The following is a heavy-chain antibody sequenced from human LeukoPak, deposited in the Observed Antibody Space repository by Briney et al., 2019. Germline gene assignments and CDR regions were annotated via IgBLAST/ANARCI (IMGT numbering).Heavy chain of an antibody. CDR3: AKDMYYDFWSGYPDY. V-gene: IGHV3-30*02. CDR2: IRYDGSNK. Sequence: GGSLRLSCAASGFTFSSYGMHWVRQAPAKGLEGVAFIRYDGSNKYYADSVKGRFTISRDNSKNTLYLQMNSLRAEDTAVYYCAKDMYYDFWSGYPDYWGQRTLVTVSS. J-gene: IGHJ4*02. CDR1: GFTFSSYG. D-gene: IGHD3-3*01.